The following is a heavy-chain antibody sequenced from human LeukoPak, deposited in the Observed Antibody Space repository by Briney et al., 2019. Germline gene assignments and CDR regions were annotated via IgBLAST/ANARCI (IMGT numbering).Heavy chain of an antibody. CDR3: ARDFEEFFGTEYYFDY. Sequence: ASVKVSCKASGYTFTSYYMHWVRQAPGQGLEWMGIINPSGGSTSYAQKFQGGVTMTRDTSTSTVYMELSSLRSEDTAVYYCARDFEEFFGTEYYFDYWGQGTLVTVSS. D-gene: IGHD3-3*01. V-gene: IGHV1-46*01. CDR2: INPSGGST. J-gene: IGHJ4*02. CDR1: GYTFTSYY.